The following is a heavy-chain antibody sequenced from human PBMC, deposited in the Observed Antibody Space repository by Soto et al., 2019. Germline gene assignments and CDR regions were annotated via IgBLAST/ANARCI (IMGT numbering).Heavy chain of an antibody. CDR3: ARHLAGGFFGQDY. J-gene: IGHJ4*02. CDR1: GGSISSYF. V-gene: IGHV4-59*08. Sequence: SETLSLTCTVSGGSISSYFWSWIRQPPGKGLGWIGQIHSSGIPFYNPSLKSRVTISVDTSKNQFSLKLSSVTAADTAVYYCARHLAGGFFGQDYWGPGSQVTVSS. CDR2: IHSSGIP. D-gene: IGHD6-19*01.